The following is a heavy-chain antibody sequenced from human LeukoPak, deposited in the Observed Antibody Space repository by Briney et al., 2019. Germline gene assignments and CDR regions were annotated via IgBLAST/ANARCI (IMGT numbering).Heavy chain of an antibody. D-gene: IGHD1-26*01. CDR2: IYYGGST. J-gene: IGHJ4*02. CDR3: ARRPVGATTFLDY. Sequence: SETLSLTCAVYGGSFSGYYWSWIRQPPGKGLEWIGSIYYGGSTYYNPSLKSRVTISVDTSKNQFSLKLSSVTAADTAVYYCARRPVGATTFLDYWGQGTLVTVSS. CDR1: GGSFSGYY. V-gene: IGHV4-34*01.